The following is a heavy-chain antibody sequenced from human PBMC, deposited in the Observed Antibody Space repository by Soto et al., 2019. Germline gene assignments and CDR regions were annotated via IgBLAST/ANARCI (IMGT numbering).Heavy chain of an antibody. CDR3: AKEYYDSSGNYPPALVFDY. CDR1: GFTFSTYG. D-gene: IGHD3-22*01. J-gene: IGHJ4*02. CDR2: IWNHGRED. Sequence: GGSLRLSCAASGFTFSTYGMHWVRQAPGKGLEWVALIWNHGREDSYADSVKGRFTISRDNSKNTLYLQMNSLRSEDTAVYYCAKEYYDSSGNYPPALVFDYWGQGTLVTVSS. V-gene: IGHV3-30*02.